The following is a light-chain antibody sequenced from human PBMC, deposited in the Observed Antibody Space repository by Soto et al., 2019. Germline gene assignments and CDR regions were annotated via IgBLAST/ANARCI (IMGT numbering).Light chain of an antibody. Sequence: QSVLTQPPSVSGAPGQRVTISCTGSSSNIGAGYDVHWYQQLPGTAPKPLIYGNNNRPSGVPDRFSGSKSGTSASLAITGLQAEDEADYYCQSYDSSLISYVFGTGTKLTVL. J-gene: IGLJ1*01. CDR3: QSYDSSLISYV. CDR1: SSNIGAGYD. V-gene: IGLV1-40*01. CDR2: GNN.